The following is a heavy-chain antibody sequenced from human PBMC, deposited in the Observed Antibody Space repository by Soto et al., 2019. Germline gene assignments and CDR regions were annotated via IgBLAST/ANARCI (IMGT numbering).Heavy chain of an antibody. Sequence: GASVKVSCKASGGTFSNYAISWVRQAPGQGLEWMGGIIPFFDTTNYAQKFQGRVTITADGSTSTAYMELSSLKSEDTAVYYCARDRWDQLRNDYYYGLDVWGQGTAVTVSS. CDR2: IIPFFDTT. J-gene: IGHJ6*02. CDR1: GGTFSNYA. CDR3: ARDRWDQLRNDYYYGLDV. V-gene: IGHV1-69*13. D-gene: IGHD2-2*01.